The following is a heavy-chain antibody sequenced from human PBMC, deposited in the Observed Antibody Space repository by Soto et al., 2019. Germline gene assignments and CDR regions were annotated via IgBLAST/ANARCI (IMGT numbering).Heavy chain of an antibody. J-gene: IGHJ3*02. V-gene: IGHV3-15*01. CDR2: IQPKGEGRRA. CDR3: STDSGGAFGI. CDR1: GLTLSNAR. D-gene: IGHD3-10*01. Sequence: EVQLVASGGGLVKPGESLRLSCAGSGLTLSNARMTWVRQSPGKGLEWVGRIQPKGEGRRADYPATVRGRFTISRDDKKNTLDLQLNSLRTEDTAVYYCSTDSGGAFGIWGEGTMVTVSS.